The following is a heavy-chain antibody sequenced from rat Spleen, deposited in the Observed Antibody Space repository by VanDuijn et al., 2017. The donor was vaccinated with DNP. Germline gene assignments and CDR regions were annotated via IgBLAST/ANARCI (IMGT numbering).Heavy chain of an antibody. J-gene: IGHJ2*01. CDR2: IPYYGSDT. V-gene: IGHV5-7*01. D-gene: IGHD1-4*01. CDR3: AGRPPPTRGPFDY. Sequence: EVQLVESGGGLVQPGRSLKLSCAVSRITFSDHNMAWVRQAPKKGLEWVATIPYYGSDTYYRDSVKGRFNISRDNSKSTLYLQMDSLRSEDTATYYCAGRPPPTRGPFDYWGQGVTVTVSS. CDR1: RITFSDHN.